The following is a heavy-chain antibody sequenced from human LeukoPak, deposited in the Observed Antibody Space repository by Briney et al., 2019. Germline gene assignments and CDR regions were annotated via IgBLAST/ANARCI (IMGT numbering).Heavy chain of an antibody. CDR1: GGSISSGGYS. Sequence: SETLSLTCAVSGGSISSGGYSWSWIRQPPGKGLEWIGYIYYSGSTYYNPSLKSRVTISVDTSKNQFSLKLSSVTAADTAVYYCARDGGHSGYYYSRFISFDIWGQGTMVTVSS. D-gene: IGHD3-22*01. CDR2: IYYSGST. CDR3: ARDGGHSGYYYSRFISFDI. V-gene: IGHV4-30-4*07. J-gene: IGHJ3*02.